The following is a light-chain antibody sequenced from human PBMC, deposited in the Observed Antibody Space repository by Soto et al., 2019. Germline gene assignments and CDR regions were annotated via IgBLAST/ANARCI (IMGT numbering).Light chain of an antibody. V-gene: IGKV1-5*03. J-gene: IGKJ1*01. CDR3: QHYNSYSEA. CDR1: QSISYW. CDR2: KAS. Sequence: DIQMTQSPSTLSASVGDRVTIACRASQSISYWLAWYQQKPGKAPNLLIYKASSLKSGVPSRFSGSGSGTEFTLTISSLQPDDFATYYCQHYNSYSEAFGQGTKVDI.